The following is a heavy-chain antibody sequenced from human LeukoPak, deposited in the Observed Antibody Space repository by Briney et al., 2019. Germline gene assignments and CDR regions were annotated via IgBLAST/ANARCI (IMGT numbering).Heavy chain of an antibody. D-gene: IGHD5-18*01. CDR3: ARLGRGYSYGGVDY. Sequence: PSETLSLTCTVSGVSISSGSYYWSWIRQPAGKGLEWIGRIYASGSTNYNPSLKSRVTISVDTSKNQFSLKLSSVTAADTAVYYCARLGRGYSYGGVDYWGQGTLVTVSS. CDR1: GVSISSGSYY. V-gene: IGHV4-61*02. CDR2: IYASGST. J-gene: IGHJ4*02.